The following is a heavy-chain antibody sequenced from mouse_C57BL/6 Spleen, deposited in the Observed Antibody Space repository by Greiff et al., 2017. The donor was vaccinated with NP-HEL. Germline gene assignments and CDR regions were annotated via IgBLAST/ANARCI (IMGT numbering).Heavy chain of an antibody. V-gene: IGHV5-9*01. CDR3: ARHMNCYDYDEGYYFDY. CDR1: GFTFSSYT. J-gene: IGHJ2*01. CDR2: ISGGGGNT. D-gene: IGHD2-4*01. Sequence: EVQGVESGGGLVKPGGSLKLSCAASGFTFSSYTMSWVRQTPEKRLEWVATISGGGGNTYYPDSVKGRFTISRDNAKNTLYLQMSSLRSEDTALYYCARHMNCYDYDEGYYFDYWGQGTTLTVSS.